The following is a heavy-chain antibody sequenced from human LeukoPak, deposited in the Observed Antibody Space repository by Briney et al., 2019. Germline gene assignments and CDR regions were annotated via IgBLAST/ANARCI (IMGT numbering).Heavy chain of an antibody. D-gene: IGHD6-19*01. CDR3: AHKAAVAGLFDY. CDR1: GFSLSTTGVG. Sequence: ESGPTLLKPTQTLTLTCTFSGFSLSTTGVGVGWLRQPPGKALEWLALIYWDDDKRYSPSLKSRLTITKDTSKNQVVLTMTNMDPVDTATYFCAHKAAVAGLFDYWGQGTLVTVSS. CDR2: IYWDDDK. J-gene: IGHJ4*02. V-gene: IGHV2-5*02.